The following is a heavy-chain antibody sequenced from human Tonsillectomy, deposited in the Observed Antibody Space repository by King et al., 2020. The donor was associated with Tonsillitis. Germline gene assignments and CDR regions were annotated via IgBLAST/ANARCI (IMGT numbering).Heavy chain of an antibody. CDR2: IYGNYDK. CDR3: AHRPQVVPPYYFDY. V-gene: IGHV2-5*01. D-gene: IGHD2-21*01. J-gene: IGHJ4*02. CDR1: GFSLFTSEVG. Sequence: TLKESGPTLVNPTQTLTLTCTFSGFSLFTSEVGVAWIRQPPGEALEWRAIIYGNYDKRYSPSFGNRLTITKDTSKNQVVLIMTNMDPVDTATYYCAHRPQVVPPYYFDYWGQGTLVTVSS.